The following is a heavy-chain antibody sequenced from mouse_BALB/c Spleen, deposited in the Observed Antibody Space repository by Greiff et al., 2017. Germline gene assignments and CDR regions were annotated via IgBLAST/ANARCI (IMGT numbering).Heavy chain of an antibody. CDR3: ARAGSSYYFDY. CDR2: ISSGGST. V-gene: IGHV5-6-5*01. D-gene: IGHD1-1*01. Sequence: EVQRVESGGGLVKPGGSLKLSCAASGFTFSSYAMSWVRQTPEKRLEWVASISSGGSTYYPDSVKGRFTISRDNARNILYLQMSSLRSEDTAMYYCARAGSSYYFDYWGQGTTLTVSS. J-gene: IGHJ2*01. CDR1: GFTFSSYA.